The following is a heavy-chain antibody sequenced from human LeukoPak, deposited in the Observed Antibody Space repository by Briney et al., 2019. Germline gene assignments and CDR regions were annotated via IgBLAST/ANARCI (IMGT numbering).Heavy chain of an antibody. J-gene: IGHJ5*02. D-gene: IGHD1-26*01. CDR1: GGSISSYY. V-gene: IGHV4-59*01. Sequence: SETLSLTCTVSGGSISSYYWSWLRQPPGKGLEWIGYIYYSGSTNYNPSLKSRVTISVDTSKNQFSLKLSSVTAADTAVYYCARVGRYSRTLVSWGQGTLVTVSS. CDR3: ARVGRYSRTLVS. CDR2: IYYSGST.